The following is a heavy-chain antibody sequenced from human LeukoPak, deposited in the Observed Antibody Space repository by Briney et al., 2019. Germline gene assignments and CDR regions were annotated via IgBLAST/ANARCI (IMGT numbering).Heavy chain of an antibody. CDR2: ISAYNGNT. CDR3: ARGQLWFGELFPDDY. Sequence: GASVKVSCKASGYTFTSYGISWVRQAPGQGLEWMGWISAYNGNTNYAQKLQGRVTMTTDTSTSTAYMELRSLRSDDMAVYYCARGQLWFGELFPDDYWGQGTLVTVSS. V-gene: IGHV1-18*03. CDR1: GYTFTSYG. J-gene: IGHJ4*02. D-gene: IGHD3-10*01.